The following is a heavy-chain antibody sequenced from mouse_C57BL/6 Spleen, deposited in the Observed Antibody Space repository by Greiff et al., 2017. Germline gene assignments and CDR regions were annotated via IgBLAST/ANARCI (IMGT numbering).Heavy chain of an antibody. Sequence: VQLVESGAELVKPGASVKISCKASGYAFSSYWMNWVKQRPGKGLEWIGQIYPGDGDTNYNGKFKGKATLTADKSSSTAYMQLSSLTSEDSAVYFWARGVYDYDGYFDVWGTGTTVTVSS. CDR3: ARGVYDYDGYFDV. CDR1: GYAFSSYW. J-gene: IGHJ1*03. D-gene: IGHD2-4*01. V-gene: IGHV1-80*01. CDR2: IYPGDGDT.